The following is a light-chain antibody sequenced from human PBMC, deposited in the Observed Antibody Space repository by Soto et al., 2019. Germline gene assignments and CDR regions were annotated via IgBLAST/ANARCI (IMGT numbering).Light chain of an antibody. CDR3: QQYNSYPYS. Sequence: IQMTQSPSTLSASIGDTVSITCRASQTIFSWLAWYQQKPGKAPNLLIYKASSLESGVPSRYSGSGSGTEFTLTISGLLPDDFAAYYCQQYNSYPYSFGQGTKLEIK. J-gene: IGKJ2*03. V-gene: IGKV1-5*03. CDR2: KAS. CDR1: QTIFSW.